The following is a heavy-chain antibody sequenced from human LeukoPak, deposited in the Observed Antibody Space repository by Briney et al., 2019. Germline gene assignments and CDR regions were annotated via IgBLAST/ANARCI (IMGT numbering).Heavy chain of an antibody. V-gene: IGHV3-53*01. CDR2: IYSGGST. CDR3: ASETPTALLGPVGI. Sequence: GGSLRLSCAASGFTVSSNYMSWVRQAPGKGLEWVSVIYSGGSTYYADSVKGRFTISRDNSKNTLYLQMNSLRAEDTAVYYCASETPTALLGPVGIWGQGTMVTVSS. D-gene: IGHD2-15*01. CDR1: GFTVSSNY. J-gene: IGHJ3*02.